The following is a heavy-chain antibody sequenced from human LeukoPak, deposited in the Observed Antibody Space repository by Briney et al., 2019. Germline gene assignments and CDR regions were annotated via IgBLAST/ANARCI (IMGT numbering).Heavy chain of an antibody. D-gene: IGHD2-15*01. CDR1: GFTVSSNY. J-gene: IGHJ4*02. CDR2: IYNSGDT. CDR3: ARGYCSGGSCSKTPGY. Sequence: GGSLRLSCAASGFTVSSNYMNWVRQAPGKGLEWVSVIYNSGDTYYADSVKGRFTISRDNSKNTLYLQMNSLRAKDTAVYYCARGYCSGGSCSKTPGYWGQGTLVTVSS. V-gene: IGHV3-53*01.